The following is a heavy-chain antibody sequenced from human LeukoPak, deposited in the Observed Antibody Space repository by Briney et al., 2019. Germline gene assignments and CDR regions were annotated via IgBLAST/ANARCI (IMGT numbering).Heavy chain of an antibody. V-gene: IGHV1-2*02. Sequence: ASVKVSCKASGYTFTGYYMHWVRQAPGQGLEWMGWINPNSGGTNYAQKFQGRVTMTRDTSISTAYMELSRLRSDDTAVYYCARVPRLAAAGPNYYYYYMDVWGKGTTVTVSS. CDR2: INPNSGGT. J-gene: IGHJ6*03. CDR3: ARVPRLAAAGPNYYYYYMDV. D-gene: IGHD6-13*01. CDR1: GYTFTGYY.